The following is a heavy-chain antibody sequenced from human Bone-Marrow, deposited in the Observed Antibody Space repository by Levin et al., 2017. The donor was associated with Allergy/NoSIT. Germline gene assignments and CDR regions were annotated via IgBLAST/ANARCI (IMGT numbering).Heavy chain of an antibody. J-gene: IGHJ6*02. CDR1: GGSIRSGGYY. CDR2: IYYSGST. D-gene: IGHD2-15*01. Sequence: SQTLSLPCTVSGGSIRSGGYYWSWIRQHPGKGLEWIGYIYYSGSTYYNPSLKSRVTISVDTSKNQFSLKLSSVTAADTAVYYCARICSGGSCYSEGPIRSGMDVWGQGTTVTVSS. CDR3: ARICSGGSCYSEGPIRSGMDV. V-gene: IGHV4-31*03.